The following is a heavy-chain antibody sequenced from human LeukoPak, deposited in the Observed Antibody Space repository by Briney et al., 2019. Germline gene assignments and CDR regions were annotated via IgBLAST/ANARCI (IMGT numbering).Heavy chain of an antibody. CDR1: GFTVSSYP. Sequence: GGSLRLSCAASGFTVSSYPMHWVRQAPGKGLEWVAIISYDGSNKYYADSVKGRFTISRDNSKNTLYLQMGSLRAEDMAVYYRAREGTGDSSGYYFYFDYWGQGTLVTVSS. J-gene: IGHJ4*02. CDR2: ISYDGSNK. V-gene: IGHV3-30*15. D-gene: IGHD3-22*01. CDR3: AREGTGDSSGYYFYFDY.